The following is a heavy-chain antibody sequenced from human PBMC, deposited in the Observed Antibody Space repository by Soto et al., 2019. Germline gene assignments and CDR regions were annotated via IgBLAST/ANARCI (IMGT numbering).Heavy chain of an antibody. J-gene: IGHJ6*03. Sequence: QVQLLQSGAEVKKPGASVKVSCKASGYTFTNYGITWVRQAPGQVLAWMGCIGAYNGNTHYTERLQGRVTMTTDTTTSTAYMELRGLKSDDSAVYYCARVRQLVGYCYSDMDVWGNGTTVTVSS. CDR3: ARVRQLVGYCYSDMDV. CDR2: IGAYNGNT. D-gene: IGHD6-6*01. CDR1: GYTFTNYG. V-gene: IGHV1-18*01.